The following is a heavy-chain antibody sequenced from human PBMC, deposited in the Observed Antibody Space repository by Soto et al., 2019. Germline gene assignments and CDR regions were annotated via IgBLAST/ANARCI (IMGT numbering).Heavy chain of an antibody. CDR2: MYYSGST. CDR1: GGSISSYY. D-gene: IGHD6-13*01. J-gene: IGHJ6*03. Sequence: PSETLSLTCTVSGGSISSYYWSWIRQPPGTGLEWIGYMYYSGSTNYNPSLKSRVTISVDTSKNQSSLKLSSVTAEDTAVYYCARGPGIAAAGSDYYYYMDVWGKGTTVTVSS. CDR3: ARGPGIAAAGSDYYYYMDV. V-gene: IGHV4-59*08.